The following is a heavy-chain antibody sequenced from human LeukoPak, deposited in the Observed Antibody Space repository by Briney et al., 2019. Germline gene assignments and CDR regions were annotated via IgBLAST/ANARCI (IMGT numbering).Heavy chain of an antibody. CDR1: GGSISSSSYY. D-gene: IGHD6-13*01. J-gene: IGHJ4*02. V-gene: IGHV4-39*01. Sequence: SETLSLTCTVSGGSISSSSYYWGWIRQPPGKGLEWLGSIYYSGSTYYNPSLKSRVTISVDTSKNQFSLKLSSVTAADTAVYYCARQVIAAAGNDYWGQGTLVTVSS. CDR2: IYYSGST. CDR3: ARQVIAAAGNDY.